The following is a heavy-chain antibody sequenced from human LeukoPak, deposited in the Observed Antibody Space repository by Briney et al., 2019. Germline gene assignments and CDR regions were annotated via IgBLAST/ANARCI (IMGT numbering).Heavy chain of an antibody. Sequence: SETLSLTCSVSGGSIISSSYYWAWIRQPPGKGLEWIGEINHSGSTNYNPSLKSRVTISVDTSKNQFSLKLSSVTAADTAVYYCARTMDFWSGKNYFDYWGQGTLVTVSS. CDR1: GGSIISSSYY. J-gene: IGHJ4*02. CDR3: ARTMDFWSGKNYFDY. D-gene: IGHD3-3*01. CDR2: INHSGST. V-gene: IGHV4-39*07.